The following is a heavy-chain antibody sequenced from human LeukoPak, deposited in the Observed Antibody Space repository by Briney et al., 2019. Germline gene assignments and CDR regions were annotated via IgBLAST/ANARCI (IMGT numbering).Heavy chain of an antibody. V-gene: IGHV4-39*02. CDR3: AKDPGSYWFDP. J-gene: IGHJ5*02. Sequence: SETLSLTCTVSGGSISSSSYYWGWIRQPPGKGLEWIGSIYYSGSTYYNPSLKSRVTISVDTSKNQFSLKLSSVTAADTAVYYCAKDPGSYWFDPWGQGTLVTVSS. D-gene: IGHD1-26*01. CDR1: GGSISSSSYY. CDR2: IYYSGST.